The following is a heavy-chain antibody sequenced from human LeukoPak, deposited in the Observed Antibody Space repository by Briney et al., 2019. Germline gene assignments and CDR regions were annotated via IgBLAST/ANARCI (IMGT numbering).Heavy chain of an antibody. J-gene: IGHJ6*04. Sequence: SGGSLRLSCAASGFTFSSYAMHWVRQAPGKGLEWVAVISYDGSNKYYADSVKGRFTISRDNSKNTLYLQMNSLRAEDTAVYYCARKKPLGYCSSTSCYSDYYYGMDVWGKGTTVTVSS. CDR1: GFTFSSYA. D-gene: IGHD2-2*01. CDR2: ISYDGSNK. V-gene: IGHV3-30*04. CDR3: ARKKPLGYCSSTSCYSDYYYGMDV.